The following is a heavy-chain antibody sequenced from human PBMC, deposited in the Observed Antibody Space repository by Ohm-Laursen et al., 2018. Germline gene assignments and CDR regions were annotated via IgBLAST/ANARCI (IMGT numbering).Heavy chain of an antibody. V-gene: IGHV3-23*01. D-gene: IGHD3-16*01. CDR3: ARDPVRGLTDY. CDR2: ISGSGGST. J-gene: IGHJ4*02. CDR1: GFTFSTYA. Sequence: GSLRLSCSATGFTFSTYAVTWVRQAPGKGLEWVSAISGSGGSTYYADSVKGRFTISRDNAKNSLYLQMNSLRAEDTAVYHCARDPVRGLTDYWGQGTLVTVSS.